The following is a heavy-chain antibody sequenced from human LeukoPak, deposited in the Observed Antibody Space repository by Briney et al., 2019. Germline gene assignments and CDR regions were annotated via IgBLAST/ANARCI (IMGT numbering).Heavy chain of an antibody. CDR1: GIDISYHY. CDR3: ARVWFGYFFQ. D-gene: IGHD3-10*01. J-gene: IGHJ4*02. V-gene: IGHV3-53*01. CDR2: IHTGGAT. Sequence: GGSLRLSCVASGIDISYHYVGWVRQAPGKGLEWVSVIHTGGATHYADSVKGRFTVSKDTSNNTVFLQMNSLRVEDTAVYFCARVWFGYFFQWGQGALVTVSS.